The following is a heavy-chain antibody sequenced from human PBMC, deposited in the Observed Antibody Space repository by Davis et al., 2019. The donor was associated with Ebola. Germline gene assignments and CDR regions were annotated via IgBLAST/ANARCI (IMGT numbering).Heavy chain of an antibody. Sequence: GESLKISCAASGFTFSSYWMSWVRQAPGKGLEWVSSISSSSSYIYYADSVKGRFTISRDNAKNSLYLQMNSLRAEDTAVYYCARDKGSGYYYYCDYWGQGTLVTVSS. CDR3: ARDKGSGYYYYCDY. D-gene: IGHD3-22*01. CDR1: GFTFSSYW. CDR2: ISSSSSYI. V-gene: IGHV3-21*01. J-gene: IGHJ4*02.